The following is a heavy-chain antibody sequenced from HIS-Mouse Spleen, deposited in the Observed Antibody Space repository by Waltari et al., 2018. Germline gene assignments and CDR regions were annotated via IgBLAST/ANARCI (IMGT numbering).Heavy chain of an antibody. V-gene: IGHV4-39*07. CDR1: VGSISRSSYY. D-gene: IGHD6-13*01. Sequence: QLQLQESGPGLVKPSETLSLTGTAPVGSISRSSYYWGWIRQPPGKGLEWIGSIYYSGSTYYNPSLKSRVTISVDTSKNQFSLKLSSVTAADTAVYYCAREIPYSSSWYDWYFDLWGRGTLVTVSS. CDR3: AREIPYSSSWYDWYFDL. CDR2: IYYSGST. J-gene: IGHJ2*01.